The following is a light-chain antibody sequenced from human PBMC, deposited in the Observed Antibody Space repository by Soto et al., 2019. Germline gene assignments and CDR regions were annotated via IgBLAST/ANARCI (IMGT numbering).Light chain of an antibody. V-gene: IGKV3-15*01. J-gene: IGKJ2*01. CDR2: GAS. CDR1: QSVSSN. CDR3: QQYNNWPYT. Sequence: EIGMTQSPATLSVSPGERAALSCRASQSVSSNFAWYQQKPGQAPRLLIYGASTRATGIPARFSGSGFGREIILTISSLQCGAVAVDYCQQYNNWPYTFGQGTKLEIK.